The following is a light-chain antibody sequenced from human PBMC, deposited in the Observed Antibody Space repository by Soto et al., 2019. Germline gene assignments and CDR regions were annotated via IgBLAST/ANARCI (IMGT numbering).Light chain of an antibody. J-gene: IGKJ4*01. V-gene: IGKV1-5*03. CDR2: KAS. CDR3: QQYNSYSPVT. Sequence: IQMTQSPSTLSAFVGDRVTITCWASQSISNWLAWYQQKPGKAPKLLIYKASTLESGVPSRFSGSGSGTEFTLTISSLQPDDFATYYCQQYNSYSPVTFGGGTKVEIK. CDR1: QSISNW.